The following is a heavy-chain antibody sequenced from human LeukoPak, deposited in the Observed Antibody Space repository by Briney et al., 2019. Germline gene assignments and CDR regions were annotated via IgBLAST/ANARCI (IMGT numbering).Heavy chain of an antibody. D-gene: IGHD6-19*01. CDR3: ARGAPLSSGWYYYYYGTDV. J-gene: IGHJ6*02. CDR2: ISAYNGNT. CDR1: GYTFTSYG. Sequence: RASVKVSCKASGYTFTSYGISWVRQAPGQGLEWMGWISAYNGNTNYAQKLQGRVTMTTDTSTSTAYMELRSLRSDDTAVYYCARGAPLSSGWYYYYYGTDVWGQGTTVTVSS. V-gene: IGHV1-18*01.